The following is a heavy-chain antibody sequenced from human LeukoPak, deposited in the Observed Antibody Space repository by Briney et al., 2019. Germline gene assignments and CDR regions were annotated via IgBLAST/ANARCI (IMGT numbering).Heavy chain of an antibody. J-gene: IGHJ5*02. CDR3: AKEITMVRGVKPNWFDP. CDR2: ISGSGGST. V-gene: IGHV3-23*01. CDR1: GFTFSSYA. D-gene: IGHD3-10*01. Sequence: GGSLRLSSAASGFTFSSYAMIWVRQAPGKGLEWVSAISGSGGSTYYADSVKGRFTISRDNSKNTLYLQINSLRAEDTAVYYCAKEITMVRGVKPNWFDPWGQGTLVTVSS.